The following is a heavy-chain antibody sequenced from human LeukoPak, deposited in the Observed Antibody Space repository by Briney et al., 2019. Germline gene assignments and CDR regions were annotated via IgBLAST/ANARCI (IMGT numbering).Heavy chain of an antibody. CDR1: GGSISSSSYY. CDR2: IYYSGST. D-gene: IGHD6-19*01. J-gene: IGHJ4*02. V-gene: IGHV4-39*01. Sequence: PSETLSLTCTVSGGSISSSSYYWGWIRQPPGKGLEWIGSIYYSGSTYYNPSLKSRVTISVDTSKNQFSLKLSSVTAADTAVYYCARPARRSSGWYYDYWGQGTLSPSPQ. CDR3: ARPARRSSGWYYDY.